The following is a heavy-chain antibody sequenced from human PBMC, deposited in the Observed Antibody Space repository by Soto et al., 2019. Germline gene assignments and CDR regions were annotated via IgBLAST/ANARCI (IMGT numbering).Heavy chain of an antibody. CDR3: ARDPKTSGGQHWAFNYFDS. CDR1: GFSFSISP. CDR2: ISYDGTNK. J-gene: IGHJ4*02. V-gene: IGHV3-30-3*01. D-gene: IGHD7-27*01. Sequence: QVQLVESGGGVVQPGRSLRLSCAASGFSFSISPMHWVRQAPGKGPEWVALISYDGTNKFYADSVKGRFTISRDNSKSTXYXQVDSLRPEDAAVYYCARDPKTSGGQHWAFNYFDSWGQGTLVTVSS.